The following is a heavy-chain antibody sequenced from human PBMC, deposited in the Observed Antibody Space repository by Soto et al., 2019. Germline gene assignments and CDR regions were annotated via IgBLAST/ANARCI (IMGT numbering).Heavy chain of an antibody. CDR3: VRIRYQLPSSVLWLDP. CDR2: INHVGGT. J-gene: IGHJ5*02. V-gene: IGHV4-34*01. CDR1: GGFLSESY. D-gene: IGHD3-16*01. Sequence: SETLSLTCAVYGGFLSESYWTWIRQPPGKGLEWIGEINHVGGTNYNPSLKSRVTMSVDTSQNQFSLRLISVTAADTAMYFCVRIRYQLPSSVLWLDPWGQGAPVTVSS.